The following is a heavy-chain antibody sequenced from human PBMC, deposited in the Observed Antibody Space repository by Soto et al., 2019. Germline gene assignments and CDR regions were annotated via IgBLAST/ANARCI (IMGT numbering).Heavy chain of an antibody. J-gene: IGHJ4*02. CDR3: ARISCKGGSCYFDFDH. V-gene: IGHV1-46*01. D-gene: IGHD2-15*01. CDR2: INPSGEHT. Sequence: ASVKVSCKASGYTFTSYYMHWVRQAPGRGLEWVGIINPSGEHTNYAQQFRGRVAMTRDTSTSTAYMELRSLRSEDTAVYFCARISCKGGSCYFDFDHWGQGTLVTVSS. CDR1: GYTFTSYY.